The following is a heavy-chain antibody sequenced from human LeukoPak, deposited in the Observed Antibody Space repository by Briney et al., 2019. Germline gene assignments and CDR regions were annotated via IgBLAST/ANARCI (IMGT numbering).Heavy chain of an antibody. CDR1: GYTFTSYG. CDR2: ISAYNGNT. D-gene: IGHD4-23*01. Sequence: ASVKVSCKASGYTFTSYGISWVRQAPGQGLEWMGWISAYNGNTNYAQKLQGRVTMSTDTSTSTGYMELRSLRSDDTAVYYCARDLSRVNYGGNSLLGLNAFDIWGQGTMVTVSS. J-gene: IGHJ3*02. CDR3: ARDLSRVNYGGNSLLGLNAFDI. V-gene: IGHV1-18*01.